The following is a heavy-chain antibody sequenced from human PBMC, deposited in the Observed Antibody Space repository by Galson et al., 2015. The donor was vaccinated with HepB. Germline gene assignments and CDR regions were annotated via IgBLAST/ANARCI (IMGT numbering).Heavy chain of an antibody. J-gene: IGHJ6*02. Sequence: SVKVSCKASGFTLTGYYMHWVRQAPGQGLEWMGRINPHNGDTNYAQKFEGWVTMTRDTSISAAYMELIRLKSDDTAVYYCARGEGIAVPKDYYYAFDVWGQGTTVTVSS. CDR2: INPHNGDT. D-gene: IGHD6-19*01. CDR1: GFTLTGYY. CDR3: ARGEGIAVPKDYYYAFDV. V-gene: IGHV1-2*04.